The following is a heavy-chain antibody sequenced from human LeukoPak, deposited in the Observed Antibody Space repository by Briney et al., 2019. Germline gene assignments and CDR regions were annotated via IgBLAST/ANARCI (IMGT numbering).Heavy chain of an antibody. CDR2: IDHVGRS. CDR1: GASLNNYY. V-gene: IGHV4-34*01. CDR3: ARPVYCSVTTCTGPLHI. D-gene: IGHD2-15*01. Sequence: SETLSLTCAVYGASLNNYYWAWIRQSPVKGLEWIGEIDHVGRSRYNPSLKSRLTISVDTSKNQFSLRLSSVTAADTALYFCARPVYCSVTTCTGPLHIWGQGTMVTVSS. J-gene: IGHJ3*02.